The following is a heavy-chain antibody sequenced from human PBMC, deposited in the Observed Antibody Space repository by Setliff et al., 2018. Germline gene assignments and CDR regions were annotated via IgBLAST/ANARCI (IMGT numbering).Heavy chain of an antibody. CDR3: ARFCGTSNCQRAPLFDY. CDR2: ILTTGST. J-gene: IGHJ4*02. D-gene: IGHD1-1*01. V-gene: IGHV4-4*08. CDR1: GASISDSY. Sequence: TLSLTCGVSGASISDSYWSWIRQPPGKGLEWIGHILTTGSTNYNPSLKSRIAISADTSRDRFSLRLTSVTAADTAIYYCARFCGTSNCQRAPLFDYWGQGILVTSPQ.